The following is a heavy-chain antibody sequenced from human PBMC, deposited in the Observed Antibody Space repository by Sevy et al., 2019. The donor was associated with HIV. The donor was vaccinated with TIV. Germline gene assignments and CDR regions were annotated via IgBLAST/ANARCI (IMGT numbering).Heavy chain of an antibody. CDR3: ARRSNTVTTSGEVFDRGFDY. Sequence: GGSLRLSCAASGFTFSSYSMNWVRQAPGKGLECVSSISSSSSYIYYADSVKGRFTISRDNAKNSLYLQMNSLRAEDTAVYYCARRSNTVTTSGEVFDRGFDYWGQGTLVTVSS. CDR2: ISSSSSYI. J-gene: IGHJ4*02. CDR1: GFTFSSYS. V-gene: IGHV3-21*01. D-gene: IGHD4-4*01.